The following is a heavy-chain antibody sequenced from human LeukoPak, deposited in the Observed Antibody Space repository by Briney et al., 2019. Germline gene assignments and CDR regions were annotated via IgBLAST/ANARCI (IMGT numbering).Heavy chain of an antibody. CDR1: GFTFSSYA. Sequence: GGSLRLSCAASGFTFSSYAMSWVRQAPGKGREWVSAISGSGGSTYYADSGKGRFTISRDNSKNTLYLQMNRLGAEDTAVYYCAKAGAVAGTDWFDPWGQGTLVTVSS. D-gene: IGHD6-19*01. CDR2: ISGSGGST. CDR3: AKAGAVAGTDWFDP. V-gene: IGHV3-23*01. J-gene: IGHJ5*02.